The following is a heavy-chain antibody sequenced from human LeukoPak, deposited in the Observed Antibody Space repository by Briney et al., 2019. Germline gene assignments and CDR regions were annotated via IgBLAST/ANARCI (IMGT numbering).Heavy chain of an antibody. D-gene: IGHD2-2*01. J-gene: IGHJ1*01. CDR1: GYTFTGYY. CDR2: INPNSGGT. CDR3: VRGYCSSTSCSQYFQH. V-gene: IGHV1-2*02. Sequence: ASVKVSCKASGYTFTGYYMHWVRRAPGQGLEWMGWINPNSGGTNYAQKFQGRVTMTRDTSISTAYMELSRLRSDDTAVYYCVRGYCSSTSCSQYFQHWGQGTLVTVSS.